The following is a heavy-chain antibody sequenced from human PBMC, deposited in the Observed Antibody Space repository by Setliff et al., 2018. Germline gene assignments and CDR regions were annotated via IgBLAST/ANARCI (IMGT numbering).Heavy chain of an antibody. Sequence: KPSETLSLTCTVSGGSISTTNYFWGWIRQPPGGGLEWIGILYYTGATYYNPSLKSRVTISVDTPNNQFSLKLSSVTAADTAVYYCAASRAYTGAVEEWFLPKTFDFWGQGSPVTVSS. CDR2: LYYTGAT. CDR3: AASRAYTGAVEEWFLPKTFDF. D-gene: IGHD3-10*01. CDR1: GGSISTTNYF. V-gene: IGHV4-39*07. J-gene: IGHJ4*02.